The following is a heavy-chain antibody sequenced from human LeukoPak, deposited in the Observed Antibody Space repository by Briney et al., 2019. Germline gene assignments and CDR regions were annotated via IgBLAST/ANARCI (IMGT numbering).Heavy chain of an antibody. J-gene: IGHJ4*02. CDR3: ARVSSGWGYYFDY. D-gene: IGHD6-19*01. Sequence: SETLSLTCTVSGGSISSYYWSWIRQPPGKGLEWIACISYSGSTKYNPSLKSRVTISVDTSKNQLSLKLSSVTAADTAVYYCARVSSGWGYYFDYWGQGTLVTVSS. CDR1: GGSISSYY. V-gene: IGHV4-59*01. CDR2: ISYSGST.